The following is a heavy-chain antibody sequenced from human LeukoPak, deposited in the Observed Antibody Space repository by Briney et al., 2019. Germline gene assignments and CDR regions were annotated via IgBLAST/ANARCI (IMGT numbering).Heavy chain of an antibody. CDR2: NSSDGRSFT. Sequence: GGSLRLSCAASGLTFSSSWMHWVRQAPGKGLVWVSLNSSDGRSFTGYADSVKGRFTISRDNAKNTVYLQMNSLRAEDTAMYYCARGYSGLDVWGQGTTVTVSS. CDR1: GLTFSSSW. V-gene: IGHV3-74*01. D-gene: IGHD1-26*01. CDR3: ARGYSGLDV. J-gene: IGHJ6*02.